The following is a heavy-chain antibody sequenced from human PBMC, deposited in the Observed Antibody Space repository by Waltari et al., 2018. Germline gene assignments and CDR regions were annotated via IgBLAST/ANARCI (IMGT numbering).Heavy chain of an antibody. CDR3: ARLEVMATGKYYFDY. J-gene: IGHJ4*02. CDR2: IYPGDSDS. Sequence: EVQLVQSGAEVKKPGESLTISCTGSGSSFTSYWIGWVRQLPGKGLEWMAIIYPGDSDSRYSPPFQGQVTISVDKSINTAYLQWNNLKTTDSAIYYCARLEVMATGKYYFDYWGQGTLVTVSS. D-gene: IGHD2-21*01. CDR1: GSSFTSYW. V-gene: IGHV5-51*01.